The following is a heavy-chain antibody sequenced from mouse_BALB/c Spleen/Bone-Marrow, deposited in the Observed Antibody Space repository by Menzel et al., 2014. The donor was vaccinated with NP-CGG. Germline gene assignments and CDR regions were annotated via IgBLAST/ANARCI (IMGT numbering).Heavy chain of an antibody. D-gene: IGHD2-3*01. J-gene: IGHJ2*01. CDR3: ARRRDDGYYRWDY. CDR1: GYTFSSYV. V-gene: IGHV1-14*01. CDR2: INPYNDGT. Sequence: VQLKQSGPELVKPGASVKMSCKASGYTFSSYVMHWVKQKPGQGLEWIGGINPYNDGTKYNEKFKVKATLTSDKSSSTAYMELSSLTSEDSAVYYCARRRDDGYYRWDYWGQGTTLTVSS.